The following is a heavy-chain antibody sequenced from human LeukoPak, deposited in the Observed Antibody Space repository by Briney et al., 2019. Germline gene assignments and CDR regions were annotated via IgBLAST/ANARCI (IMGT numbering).Heavy chain of an antibody. CDR3: VRDPQRWQQLPHYWYFDL. CDR1: GSIFTTYG. D-gene: IGHD5-24*01. Sequence: GGSLRLSCATSGSIFTTYGIHWVRQAPGKGLEWVAVISYDGSNEFYTDSVKGRFTMSRDNSKNTLYLQMNSLSSDDTAVYYCVRDPQRWQQLPHYWYFDLCGRGTLVIVSS. V-gene: IGHV3-30*03. CDR2: ISYDGSNE. J-gene: IGHJ2*01.